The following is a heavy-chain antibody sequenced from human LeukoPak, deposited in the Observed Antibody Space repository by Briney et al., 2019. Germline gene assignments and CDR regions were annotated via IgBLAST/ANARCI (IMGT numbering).Heavy chain of an antibody. J-gene: IGHJ4*02. CDR3: ARDLTGGGLDY. CDR1: GGSISNSSYY. D-gene: IGHD3-16*01. V-gene: IGHV4-39*07. CDR2: IYYSGST. Sequence: PSETLSLTCTVSGGSISNSSYYWGWIRLPPGKGLEWIGSIYYSGSTYYNPSLKSRVTISVDTSKNQFSLKLSSVTAADTAVYFCARDLTGGGLDYWGQGTLVTVSS.